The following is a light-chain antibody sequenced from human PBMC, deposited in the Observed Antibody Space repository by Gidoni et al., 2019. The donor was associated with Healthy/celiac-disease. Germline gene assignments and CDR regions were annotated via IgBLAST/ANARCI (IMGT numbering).Light chain of an antibody. J-gene: IGKJ1*01. CDR1: QSVLYSSNNKNY. CDR2: WAS. Sequence: DIVMTQSPDSLAVSLGERATINCKSSQSVLYSSNNKNYLAWYQQKPGQPPKLLIYWASTRESGVPDRVSGSGSGTDFTLTISSLQAEDVAVYYCQQYYSTPRTFXQXTKVEIK. V-gene: IGKV4-1*01. CDR3: QQYYSTPRT.